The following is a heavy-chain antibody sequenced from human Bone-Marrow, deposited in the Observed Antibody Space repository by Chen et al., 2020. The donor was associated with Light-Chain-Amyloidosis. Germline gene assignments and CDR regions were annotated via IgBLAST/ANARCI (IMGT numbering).Heavy chain of an antibody. CDR3: ARGGEIVGVVIGAAFDI. J-gene: IGHJ3*02. Sequence: QVQLQESGPGLVKPSQTLSLTCTVSGGSISSGGYYWSWIRQHPGKGLEWIGYIYYSGSTYYNPSLKSRVTISVDTSKNPFSLKLSSVTAADTAVYYCARGGEIVGVVIGAAFDIWGQGTMVTVSS. D-gene: IGHD3-3*01. CDR1: GGSISSGGYY. CDR2: IYYSGST. V-gene: IGHV4-31*03.